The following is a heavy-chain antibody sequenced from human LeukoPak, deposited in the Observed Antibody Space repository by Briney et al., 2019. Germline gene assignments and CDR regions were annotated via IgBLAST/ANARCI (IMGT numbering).Heavy chain of an antibody. J-gene: IGHJ4*02. CDR2: LSGSGGTT. CDR1: GFTLTNFA. D-gene: IGHD3-10*01. CDR3: AKGLSRMGFYGSGSFPKYFDY. V-gene: IGHV3-23*01. Sequence: PGGSLRLSCAASGFTLTNFAVSWVRQAPGKGLEWVSSLSGSGGTTYYADSVKGRFTISRDNSKNTLYLQMNSLRAEDAAVYYCAKGLSRMGFYGSGSFPKYFDYWGQGTLVTVSS.